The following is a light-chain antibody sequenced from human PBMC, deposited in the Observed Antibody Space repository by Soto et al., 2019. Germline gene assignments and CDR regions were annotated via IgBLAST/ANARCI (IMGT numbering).Light chain of an antibody. CDR1: QTITNW. CDR3: QQYNSYRA. V-gene: IGKV1-5*01. J-gene: IGKJ1*01. CDR2: DAS. Sequence: DIQMTQSPSILSACVGDRVTITCRSSQTITNWLAWYQQKPGKAPKVLIYDASSLQDGVPSRFSGSGSGTEFTLTISSLQPDDFATYYCQQYNSYRAFGQGTKVDIK.